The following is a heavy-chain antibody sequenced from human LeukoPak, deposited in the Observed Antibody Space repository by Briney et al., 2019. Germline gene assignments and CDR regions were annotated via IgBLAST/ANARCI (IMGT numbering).Heavy chain of an antibody. CDR1: GFTFSNAW. CDR2: IKSKTDGGTT. J-gene: IGHJ6*03. CDR3: TTEAMVRGVIIPWDYYYYMDV. D-gene: IGHD3-10*01. V-gene: IGHV3-15*01. Sequence: PGGSLRLPCAASGFTFSNAWMSWVRQAPGKGLEWVGRIKSKTDGGTTDYAAPVKGRFTISRDDSKNTLYLQMNSLKPEDTAVYYCTTEAMVRGVIIPWDYYYYMDVWGKGTTVTISS.